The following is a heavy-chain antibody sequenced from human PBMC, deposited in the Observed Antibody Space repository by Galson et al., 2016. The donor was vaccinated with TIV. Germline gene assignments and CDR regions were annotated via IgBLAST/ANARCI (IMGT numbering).Heavy chain of an antibody. Sequence: CAISGDSVSSKSAAWNWIRQSPSRGLEWLGRTYSRSRWYNEYAVSVRSRISINTDTSKNQYSLQLNSVTPEDTAIYYCARGGGDGQKALTHFDHWGQGTLATVSS. CDR3: ARGGGDGQKALTHFDH. CDR1: GDSVSSKSAA. CDR2: TYSRSRWYN. V-gene: IGHV6-1*01. D-gene: IGHD5-24*01. J-gene: IGHJ4*02.